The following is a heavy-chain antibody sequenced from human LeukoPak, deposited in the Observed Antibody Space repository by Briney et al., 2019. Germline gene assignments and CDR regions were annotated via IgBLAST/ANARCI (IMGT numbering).Heavy chain of an antibody. J-gene: IGHJ4*02. CDR2: INPDSGRT. CDR3: ARDPGDYGGNRFDY. D-gene: IGHD4-23*01. CDR1: GYPFTGYY. V-gene: IGHV1-2*02. Sequence: GASVKVFCKASGYPFTGYYVHWVRQAHGQGLELMGWINPDSGRTYFAQKFQGRVTMTRDTSISTAFMELSRLRSDDTAVYYCARDPGDYGGNRFDYWGQGTLVTISS.